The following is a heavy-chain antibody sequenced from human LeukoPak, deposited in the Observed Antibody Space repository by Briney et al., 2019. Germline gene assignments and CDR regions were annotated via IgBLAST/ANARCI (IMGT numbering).Heavy chain of an antibody. CDR1: GFTFSSYA. D-gene: IGHD2-2*01. CDR3: AKSVYCSSTSCYVGGYFDY. CDR2: ISGSGGST. J-gene: IGHJ4*02. Sequence: GGSLRLSCAASGFTFSSYAMSWVRQAPGKGLEWVSAISGSGGSTYYADSVKGRFTISRDNSKNTLYLQMNSLRAEDTAVYYCAKSVYCSSTSCYVGGYFDYWGQGTLVTVSS. V-gene: IGHV3-23*01.